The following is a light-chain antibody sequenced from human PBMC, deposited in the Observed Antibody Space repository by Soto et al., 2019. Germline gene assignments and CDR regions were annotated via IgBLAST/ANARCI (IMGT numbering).Light chain of an antibody. Sequence: PGEGATLSCRASQSVTGTNLAWYQQRAGQAPRLLIYDAVRRATGIPDRFSGSGSGTDFTLTISRLEPEDFAVYYCHQYGSSIGTFGQGTKVEV. CDR3: HQYGSSIGT. CDR2: DAV. CDR1: QSVTGTN. V-gene: IGKV3-20*01. J-gene: IGKJ2*01.